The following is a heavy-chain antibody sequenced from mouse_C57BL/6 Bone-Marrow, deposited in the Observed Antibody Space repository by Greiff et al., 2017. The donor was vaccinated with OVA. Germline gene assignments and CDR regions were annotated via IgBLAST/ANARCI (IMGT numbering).Heavy chain of an antibody. CDR3: ARGYYYCPWFAY. V-gene: IGHV1-39*01. CDR1: GYSFTDYN. J-gene: IGHJ3*01. CDR2: INPNYGTT. D-gene: IGHD1-1*01. Sequence: EVQLQQSGPELVKPGASVKISCKASGYSFTDYNMNWVKQSNGKSLEWIGVINPNYGTTSYNHKLKGKATLTVDQSASTAYMQLNSLTSEDSAVYYCARGYYYCPWFAYWGQGTLVTVSA.